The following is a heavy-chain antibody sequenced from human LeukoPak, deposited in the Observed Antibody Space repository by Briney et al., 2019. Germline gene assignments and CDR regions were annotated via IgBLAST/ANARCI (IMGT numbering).Heavy chain of an antibody. D-gene: IGHD3-10*01. CDR1: GFTFSTYA. V-gene: IGHV3-30-3*01. CDR2: ISYDGSNK. CDR3: ARDHWVTMVRGVIPLYGLDV. J-gene: IGHJ6*02. Sequence: GGSLRLSCAASGFTFSTYAVHWVRQAPGKGLEWVAAISYDGSNKYYADSVKGRFTISRDNSKSTLYLQMISLRAEDTAVYYCARDHWVTMVRGVIPLYGLDVWGQGSTVTVSS.